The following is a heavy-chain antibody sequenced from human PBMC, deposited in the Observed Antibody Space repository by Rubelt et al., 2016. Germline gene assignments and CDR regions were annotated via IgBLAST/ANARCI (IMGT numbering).Heavy chain of an antibody. CDR2: ISSSSSYT. CDR1: GFTFSSYS. D-gene: IGHD6-13*01. CDR3: AGGSPYSSSWYYFDY. Sequence: PGGPLRLSCAASGFTFSSYSMNWVRQAPGKGLEWVSYISSSSSYTNYADSVKGRFTISRDNAKNSLYLQMNSLRAEDTAVYYCAGGSPYSSSWYYFDYWGQGALVTVSS. J-gene: IGHJ4*02. V-gene: IGHV3-21*05.